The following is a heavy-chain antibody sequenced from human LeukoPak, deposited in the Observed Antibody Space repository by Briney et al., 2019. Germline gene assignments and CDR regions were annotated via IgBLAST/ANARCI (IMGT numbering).Heavy chain of an antibody. D-gene: IGHD4-17*01. Sequence: GGSLRLSCAVSGFTLSNFAMSWVRQAPGKGLEWVSLITTSADTPYYADSVKGRFTISRDNSKNTLFLQMNGLRAEDTAVYYCAKAPTTLTTVWDLWGQGTLVTVSS. V-gene: IGHV3-23*01. J-gene: IGHJ5*02. CDR2: ITTSADTP. CDR1: GFTLSNFA. CDR3: AKAPTTLTTVWDL.